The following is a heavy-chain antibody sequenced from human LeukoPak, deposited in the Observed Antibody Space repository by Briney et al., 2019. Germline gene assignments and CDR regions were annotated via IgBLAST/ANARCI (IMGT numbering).Heavy chain of an antibody. D-gene: IGHD3-22*01. CDR3: ARDSYHYCDSSGLNY. J-gene: IGHJ4*02. V-gene: IGHV1-46*01. CDR2: INPSGGST. CDR1: GYTFTSYY. Sequence: ASVKVSCKASGYTFTSYYMHWVRQAPGQGLEWMGIINPSGGSTSCAQKFQGRVTMTRDTSTSTVYMELSSLRSEDTAVYYCARDSYHYCDSSGLNYWGQGTLVTVSS.